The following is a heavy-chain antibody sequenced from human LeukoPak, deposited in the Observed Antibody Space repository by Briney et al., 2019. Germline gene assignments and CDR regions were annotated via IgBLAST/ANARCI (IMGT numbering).Heavy chain of an antibody. CDR3: ARENLILTGLLGAWGY. D-gene: IGHD3-9*01. J-gene: IGHJ4*02. CDR2: ISAYNGNT. CDR1: GYTFTSYG. Sequence: ASVKVSCKASGYTFTSYGISWVRQAPGQGLEWMGWISAYNGNTNYAQKLQGRVTMTTDTSTSTVYMELSSLRSEDTAVYYCARENLILTGLLGAWGYWGQGTLVTVSS. V-gene: IGHV1-18*01.